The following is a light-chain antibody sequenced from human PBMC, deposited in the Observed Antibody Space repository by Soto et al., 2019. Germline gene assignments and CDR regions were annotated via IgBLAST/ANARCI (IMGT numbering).Light chain of an antibody. Sequence: DIQMTQSPSILSASVGDRVTITCRASQDVRSWLAWYQQKTGKAPKLLIYFASKLESGVSSRFSGSGSGTEYTLTISSLQPDDFATYYCQQYNSHSLYSFGQGTKLEIK. V-gene: IGKV1-5*01. CDR1: QDVRSW. J-gene: IGKJ2*03. CDR3: QQYNSHSLYS. CDR2: FAS.